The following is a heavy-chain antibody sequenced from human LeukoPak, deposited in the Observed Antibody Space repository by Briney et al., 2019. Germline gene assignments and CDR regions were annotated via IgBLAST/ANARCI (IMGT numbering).Heavy chain of an antibody. CDR3: ATGSYYNVGFDY. V-gene: IGHV4-39*01. CDR2: IYYSGST. J-gene: IGHJ4*02. CDR1: GGSISSSSYY. Sequence: SETLSLTCTVSGGSISSSSYYWGWIRQPPGKGLEWIGSIYYSGSTHYNPSLKSRVTISVDTSKNQFSLKLSSVTAADTAVYYCATGSYYNVGFDYWGQGTLVTVSS. D-gene: IGHD3-10*01.